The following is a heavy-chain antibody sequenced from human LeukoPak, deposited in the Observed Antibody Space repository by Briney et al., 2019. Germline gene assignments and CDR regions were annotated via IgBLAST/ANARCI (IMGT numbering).Heavy chain of an antibody. D-gene: IGHD1-7*01. Sequence: GGSLRLSCAASGFTFSSYSMNWVRQAPGKGLEWVSSISSGGSYIYYADSLKGRFSISRDNAKNSLYLQMSSLRAEDTAVYYCARGAGDNWNYDWFDPWGQGTLVTVSS. V-gene: IGHV3-21*01. CDR3: ARGAGDNWNYDWFDP. CDR2: ISSGGSYI. J-gene: IGHJ5*02. CDR1: GFTFSSYS.